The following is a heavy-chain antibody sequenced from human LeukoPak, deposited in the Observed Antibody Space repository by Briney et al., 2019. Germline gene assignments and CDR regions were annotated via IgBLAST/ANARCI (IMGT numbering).Heavy chain of an antibody. CDR2: VSSTGRST. Sequence: GGSLRLSCAVSGFSLSDYYMNWVRQAPGKGLEWISYVSSTGRSTNYADSVKGRFTISRDSAKNSVSLQLTSLTAEDTAAYYCARGRRGSYYTFQVWGQGTLVSVSS. J-gene: IGHJ4*02. V-gene: IGHV3-11*01. CDR3: ARGRRGSYYTFQV. D-gene: IGHD3-16*01. CDR1: GFSLSDYY.